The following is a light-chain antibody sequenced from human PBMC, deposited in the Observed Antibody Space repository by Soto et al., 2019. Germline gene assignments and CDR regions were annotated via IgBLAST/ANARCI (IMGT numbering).Light chain of an antibody. Sequence: EIVLTQSPATLSLSPGERATLSCRASQSVSSYLAWYQQKPGQAPRLLIYDASNRTTGIPARFSGSGSGTAFTLTISSLEPEDFAVYYCQQRSNSPLTFGRGTKVEIK. CDR1: QSVSSY. V-gene: IGKV3-11*01. CDR2: DAS. J-gene: IGKJ4*01. CDR3: QQRSNSPLT.